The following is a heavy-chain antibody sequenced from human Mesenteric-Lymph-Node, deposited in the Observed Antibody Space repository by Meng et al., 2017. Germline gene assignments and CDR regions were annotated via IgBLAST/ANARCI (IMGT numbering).Heavy chain of an antibody. V-gene: IGHV3-20*04. J-gene: IGHJ4*02. CDR1: GFTFAGFG. CDR2: TNWDGGRT. D-gene: IGHD6-19*01. CDR3: AKDRDPTGWYYFDS. Sequence: GESLKISCAASGFTFAGFGMSWVRQAPGKGLEWVSATNWDGGRTSYADSVKGRFTISRDNAKNSLYLQMNGLRAEDTAFYFCAKDRDPTGWYYFDSWGQGTLVTVSS.